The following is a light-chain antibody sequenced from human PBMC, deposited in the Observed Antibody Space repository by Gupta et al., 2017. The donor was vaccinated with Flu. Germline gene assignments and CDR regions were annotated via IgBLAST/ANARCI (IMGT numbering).Light chain of an antibody. V-gene: IGKV2-28*01. CDR1: QSLLYSNRFNY. Sequence: EIVMTQSPPSLPVTPGEPASMSCRSSQSLLYSNRFNYLDWYVQKPGQSPQLLIFLGSFRASGVPDRFSGSGSDTDFTLKISRVEAEDVGVYYCMQTLQSSITFGQGTRLEI. CDR3: MQTLQSSIT. CDR2: LGS. J-gene: IGKJ5*01.